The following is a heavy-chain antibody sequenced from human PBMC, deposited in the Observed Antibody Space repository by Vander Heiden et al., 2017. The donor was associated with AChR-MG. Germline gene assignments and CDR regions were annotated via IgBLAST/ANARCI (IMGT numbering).Heavy chain of an antibody. J-gene: IGHJ4*02. D-gene: IGHD2-8*01. CDR3: TTDIVLMVYAGVLDFDY. V-gene: IGHV3-15*01. CDR2: IKSKTDGGTT. CDR1: GFTFSNAW. Sequence: EVQLVESGGGLVKPGGSLRLSCAASGFTFSNAWMSWVRQAPGKGLEWVGRIKSKTDGGTTDYAAPVKGRFTISRDDSKNTLYLQMNSLKTEDTAVYYCTTDIVLMVYAGVLDFDYWGQGTLVTVSS.